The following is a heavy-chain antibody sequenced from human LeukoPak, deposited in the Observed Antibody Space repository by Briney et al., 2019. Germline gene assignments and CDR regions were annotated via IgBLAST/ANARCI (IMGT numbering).Heavy chain of an antibody. V-gene: IGHV3-7*01. CDR1: GFTFSSYW. D-gene: IGHD2-15*01. CDR2: IKQDGSEK. Sequence: GGSLRLSCAASGFTFSSYWMSRVRQAPGKGLEWVANIKQDGSEKYYVDSVKGRFTISRDNAKNSLYLQMNSLRAEDTAVYYCARDKVGGVVAASPFDPWGQGTLVTVSS. CDR3: ARDKVGGVVAASPFDP. J-gene: IGHJ5*02.